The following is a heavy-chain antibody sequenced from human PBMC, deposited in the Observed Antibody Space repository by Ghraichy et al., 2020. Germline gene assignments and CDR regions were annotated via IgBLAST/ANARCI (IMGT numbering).Heavy chain of an antibody. D-gene: IGHD5-24*01. CDR2: INSDGSST. J-gene: IGHJ6*02. V-gene: IGHV3-74*01. CDR1: GFTFSSYW. Sequence: GGSLRLSCAASGFTFSSYWMHWVRQAPGKGLVWVSRINSDGSSTNYADSVKGRFTISRDNAKNTLYLQMNSLRAEDTAVYYYASEGDGYNFAYYYGMDVWGQGTTVTVSS. CDR3: ASEGDGYNFAYYYGMDV.